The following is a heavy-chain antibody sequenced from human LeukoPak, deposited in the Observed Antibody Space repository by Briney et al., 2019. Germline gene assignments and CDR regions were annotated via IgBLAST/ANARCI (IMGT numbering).Heavy chain of an antibody. CDR2: ISYDGSNK. V-gene: IGHV3-30*18. D-gene: IGHD1-1*01. Sequence: PGRSLRLSCAASRFTFSSYGMHWVGQALGKGLEWVAVISYDGSNKYYADSVKGRFTISRDNSKNTLYLQMNSLRAEDTAVYYCAKDDNWNVPGDYYYGMDVWGKGTTVTVSS. CDR1: RFTFSSYG. J-gene: IGHJ6*04. CDR3: AKDDNWNVPGDYYYGMDV.